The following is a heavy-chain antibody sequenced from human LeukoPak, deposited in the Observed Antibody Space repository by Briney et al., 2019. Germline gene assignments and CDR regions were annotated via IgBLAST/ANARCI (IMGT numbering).Heavy chain of an antibody. V-gene: IGHV4-4*02. D-gene: IGHD3-3*01. Sequence: SETLSLTCAVSGGSISSSNWWSWVRQPPGKGLEWIGEIYHSGSTNYNPSLKSRVTISVDKSKNQFSLKLSPVTAADTAVYYCARDCGVVIGSGDAFDIWGQGTMVTVSS. CDR1: GGSISSSNW. CDR2: IYHSGST. CDR3: ARDCGVVIGSGDAFDI. J-gene: IGHJ3*02.